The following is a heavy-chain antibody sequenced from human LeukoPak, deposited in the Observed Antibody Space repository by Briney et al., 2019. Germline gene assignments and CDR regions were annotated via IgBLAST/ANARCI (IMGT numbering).Heavy chain of an antibody. CDR2: ISSNGGST. CDR3: AKDRLRFLEWLASGAFDI. Sequence: EGSLRLSCAASGFTFSNYAMHWVRQAPGKGLEYVSAISSNGGSTHYANSVKGRFTISRDNSKNTLYLQMGSLRAEDTAVYYCAKDRLRFLEWLASGAFDIWGQGTMVTVSS. V-gene: IGHV3-64*01. CDR1: GFTFSNYA. J-gene: IGHJ3*02. D-gene: IGHD3-3*01.